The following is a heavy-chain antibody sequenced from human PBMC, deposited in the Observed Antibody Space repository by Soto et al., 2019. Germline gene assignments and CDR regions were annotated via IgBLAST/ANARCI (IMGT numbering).Heavy chain of an antibody. J-gene: IGHJ3*02. CDR2: IYYSGST. Sequence: SETLSLTCTVSGGSISSYYWSWIRQPPGKGLEWIGYIYYSGSTNYNPSLKSRVTISVDTSKNQVVLTMTNMDPVDTGTYYCAHRGHDTTSIGFLPLKAFDIWGQGTMVTVSS. V-gene: IGHV4-59*01. CDR3: AHRGHDTTSIGFLPLKAFDI. D-gene: IGHD1-1*01. CDR1: GGSISSYY.